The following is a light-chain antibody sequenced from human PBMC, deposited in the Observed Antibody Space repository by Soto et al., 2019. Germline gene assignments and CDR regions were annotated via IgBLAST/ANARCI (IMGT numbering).Light chain of an antibody. CDR2: AAS. J-gene: IGKJ1*01. V-gene: IGKV1-39*01. CDR1: QSISSY. Sequence: EIRGTNCAFSLSASVSARFTITCLASQSISSYLNWYQQKPGTAPKLLIYAASSLQSGVPSRFNGSGSGTDFTLTISIRQPDDFTTYYSQQSYSPTKTFREGTKVDI. CDR3: QQSYSPTKT.